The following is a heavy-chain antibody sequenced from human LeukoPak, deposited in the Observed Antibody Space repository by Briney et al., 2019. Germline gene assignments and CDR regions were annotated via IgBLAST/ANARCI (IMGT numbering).Heavy chain of an antibody. D-gene: IGHD3-22*01. V-gene: IGHV1-2*02. CDR1: GYTFTGYY. CDR3: ARDYYYDSSGPLDY. Sequence: ASVKVSCKASGYTFTGYYMHWVRQAPGQGLEWMGWIDPNSGGTNYAQKFQGRVTMTRDTSISTAYMELSRLRSDDTAVYYCARDYYYDSSGPLDYWGQGTLVTVSS. J-gene: IGHJ4*02. CDR2: IDPNSGGT.